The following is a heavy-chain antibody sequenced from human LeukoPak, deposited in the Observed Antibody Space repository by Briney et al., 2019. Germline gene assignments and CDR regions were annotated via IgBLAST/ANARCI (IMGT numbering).Heavy chain of an antibody. D-gene: IGHD3-10*01. V-gene: IGHV3-9*01. CDR2: ISWNSGSI. CDR1: GFTFDDYA. CDR3: AKDMGPYNTYYYGSGFDY. J-gene: IGHJ4*02. Sequence: GGSLRLSCAASGFTFDDYAMHWVRQAPGKGLEWVSGISWNSGSIGYADSVKGRFTISRDNAKNSLYLQVNSLRAEDTALYYCAKDMGPYNTYYYGSGFDYWGQGTLVTVSS.